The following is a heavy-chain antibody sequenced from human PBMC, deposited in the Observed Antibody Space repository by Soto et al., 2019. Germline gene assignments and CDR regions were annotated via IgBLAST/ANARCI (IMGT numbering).Heavy chain of an antibody. D-gene: IGHD2-15*01. CDR1: GGSISSYY. J-gene: IGHJ4*02. CDR3: ARAWGRVFDS. Sequence: QVQLQESGPGLVKPSETLSLTCTVSGGSISSYYWSWIRQPPGKGLEWIGYIYYSGSTNYNPSLKGRVNISVDTSKNQFSLKLSSVTAADTAVYYCARAWGRVFDSWGQGTLVTVSS. CDR2: IYYSGST. V-gene: IGHV4-59*01.